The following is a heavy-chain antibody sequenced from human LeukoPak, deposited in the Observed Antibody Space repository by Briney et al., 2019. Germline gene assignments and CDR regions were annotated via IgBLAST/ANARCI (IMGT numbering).Heavy chain of an antibody. CDR1: GFTFSNAW. CDR2: IKSKTGCWTT. V-gene: IGHV3-15*07. CDR3: TTEPVGGGDYDNWFDP. J-gene: IGHJ5*02. Sequence: GRSQRLSRAASGFTFSNAWTNSVRHAPGNGMEWVGRIKSKTGCWTTDYPARVKGRYHISRDDSKNTLYLQMNSLKTEDTAVYYCTTEPVGGGDYDNWFDPWGQETLVTVS. D-gene: IGHD4-17*01.